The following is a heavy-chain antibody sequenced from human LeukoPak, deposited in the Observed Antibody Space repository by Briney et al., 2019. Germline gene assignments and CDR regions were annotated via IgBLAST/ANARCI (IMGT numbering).Heavy chain of an antibody. D-gene: IGHD6-19*01. CDR2: ISSSGTTV. CDR1: GFTFSDYY. V-gene: IGHV3-11*04. CDR3: AIKMTRIAVAPYFDY. J-gene: IGHJ4*02. Sequence: GGSLRLSCAASGFTFSDYYMSWIRQAPGKGLEWLSYISSSGTTVYYAESVKGRFTVSRDNAKNSLYLHMNSLRAEDTAVYYCAIKMTRIAVAPYFDYWAKGPLATVPS.